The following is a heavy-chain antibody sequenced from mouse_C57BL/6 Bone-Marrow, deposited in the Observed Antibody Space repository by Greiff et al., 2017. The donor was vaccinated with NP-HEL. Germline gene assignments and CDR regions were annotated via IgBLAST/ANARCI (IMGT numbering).Heavy chain of an antibody. D-gene: IGHD2-5*01. CDR2: IDPSDSYT. Sequence: QVQLQQPGAELVKPGASVKLSCKASGYTFTSYWMQWVKQRPGQGLEWIGEIDPSDSYTNYNQKFKGKATLTVDTSSSTAYMQLSSLTSEDSAVYYCACSNYDYWGQGTTLTVSS. CDR3: ACSNYDY. J-gene: IGHJ2*01. V-gene: IGHV1-50*01. CDR1: GYTFTSYW.